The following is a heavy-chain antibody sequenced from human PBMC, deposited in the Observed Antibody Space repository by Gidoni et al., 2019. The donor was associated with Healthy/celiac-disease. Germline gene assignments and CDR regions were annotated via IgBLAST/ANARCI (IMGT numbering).Heavy chain of an antibody. CDR3: AGRSGSYPLAFDI. CDR2: ISSNGGST. J-gene: IGHJ3*02. D-gene: IGHD1-26*01. V-gene: IGHV3-64*01. CDR1: GFTFSSYA. Sequence: EVQLVESGGGLVQPGGSLRLSCAAPGFTFSSYAMHWVRQAPGKGLEYVSAISSNGGSTYYANSVKGRFTISRDNSKNTLYLQMGSLRAEDMAVYYCAGRSGSYPLAFDIWGQGTMVTVSS.